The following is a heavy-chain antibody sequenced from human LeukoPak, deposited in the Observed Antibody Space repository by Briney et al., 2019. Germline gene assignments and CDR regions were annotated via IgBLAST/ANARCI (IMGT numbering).Heavy chain of an antibody. V-gene: IGHV3-74*01. D-gene: IGHD5-24*01. CDR1: GNYW. Sequence: GGSLRLSCAASGNYWMHWVRQAPGMGLVWVSHINSDGSWTSYADSVKGRFTISRDNAKNTLYLQMNSLRAEDTAVYYCARDPVRQFAVHFDYWGQGTLVTVSS. CDR3: ARDPVRQFAVHFDY. J-gene: IGHJ4*02. CDR2: INSDGSWT.